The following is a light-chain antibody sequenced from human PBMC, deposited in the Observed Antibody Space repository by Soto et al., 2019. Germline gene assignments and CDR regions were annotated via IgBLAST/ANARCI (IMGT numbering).Light chain of an antibody. J-gene: IGKJ1*01. CDR3: QQSYSTPPWT. V-gene: IGKV1-39*01. CDR1: QSISSY. CDR2: AAS. Sequence: DIQMTQSPSSLSASVGDRVTITCRASQSISSYLNWYQQKPGKAPKLLIYAASSLQSGVPSRFSGSGSGTDFTLTFRSLQPEDFATYYCQQSYSTPPWTFGQGTKVEIK.